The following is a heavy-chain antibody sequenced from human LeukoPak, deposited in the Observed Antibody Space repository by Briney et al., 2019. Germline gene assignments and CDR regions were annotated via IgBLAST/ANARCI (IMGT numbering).Heavy chain of an antibody. V-gene: IGHV3-49*03. CDR1: GFTFGDYL. D-gene: IGHD6-19*01. CDR2: IRSKAYGGTT. CDR3: ASGSGWYSPDY. Sequence: GGSLRLSCTVSGFTFGDYLINWFRQAPGKGLESVGFIRSKAYGGTTEYAASVKGRFTISRDDSKSIAHLQMNSLKTEDTALYYCASGSGWYSPDYWGQGTLVTVSS. J-gene: IGHJ4*02.